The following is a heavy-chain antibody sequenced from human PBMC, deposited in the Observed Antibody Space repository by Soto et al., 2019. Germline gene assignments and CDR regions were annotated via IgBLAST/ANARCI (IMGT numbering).Heavy chain of an antibody. J-gene: IGHJ4*02. D-gene: IGHD3-9*01. CDR2: ISGSGEIT. CDR1: GFPFRSYA. CDR3: GKARYLLVDQPLYFES. V-gene: IGHV3-23*01. Sequence: GGSLRLSCAASGFPFRSYAMGWVRQAPGKGLEWISVISGSGEITLYTDSVKGRFTISRDFCNNTLSLQMNSLRADDTAIYYCGKARYLLVDQPLYFESWGQGTLVTVSS.